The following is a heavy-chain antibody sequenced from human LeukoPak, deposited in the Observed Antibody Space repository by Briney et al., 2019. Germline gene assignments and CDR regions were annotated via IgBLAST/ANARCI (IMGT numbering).Heavy chain of an antibody. CDR1: GYSISSGYY. CDR2: IYHSGST. J-gene: IGHJ4*02. Sequence: SETLSLTCTVSGYSISSGYYWGWIRQPPGKGLEWIGSIYHSGSTYYNPSLKSRVTISVDTSKNQFSLKLSSVTAADTAVYYCAISGYSGYVPATPTDYWGQGTLVTVPS. CDR3: AISGYSGYVPATPTDY. V-gene: IGHV4-38-2*02. D-gene: IGHD5-12*01.